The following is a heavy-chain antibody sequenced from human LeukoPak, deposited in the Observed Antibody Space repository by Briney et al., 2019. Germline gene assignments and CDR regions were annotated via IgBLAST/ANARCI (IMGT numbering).Heavy chain of an antibody. CDR1: GGSINSGDYY. Sequence: SETLSLTRTVSGGSINSGDYYWSWIRQPPGKGLEWIGYIYYSGSAYYNPSLKSRVTISVDTSKNQFSLKLSSVTAADTAVYYCARVFVVRGSIGWFDPWGQGSLVTVSS. D-gene: IGHD3-10*01. J-gene: IGHJ5*02. V-gene: IGHV4-30-4*01. CDR3: ARVFVVRGSIGWFDP. CDR2: IYYSGSA.